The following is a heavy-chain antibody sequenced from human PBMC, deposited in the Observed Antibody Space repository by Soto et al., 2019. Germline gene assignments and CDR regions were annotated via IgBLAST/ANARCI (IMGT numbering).Heavy chain of an antibody. Sequence: SETLSLTCTVSGGSISSYYWSWIRQPPGKGLEWIGYIYYSGSTNYNPSLKSRVTISVDTSKNQFSLKLSSVTAADTAVYYCARQGPHGANWVRYFDSWGQGTLVTVSS. CDR3: ARQGPHGANWVRYFDS. D-gene: IGHD7-27*01. V-gene: IGHV4-59*08. CDR2: IYYSGST. J-gene: IGHJ4*02. CDR1: GGSISSYY.